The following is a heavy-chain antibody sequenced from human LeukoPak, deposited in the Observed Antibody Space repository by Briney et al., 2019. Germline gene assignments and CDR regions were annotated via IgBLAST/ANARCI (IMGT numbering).Heavy chain of an antibody. V-gene: IGHV3-23*01. J-gene: IGHJ4*02. D-gene: IGHD1-26*01. Sequence: GRSLRLSCAASGFTFSSYGMSWVRQAPGKGLEWVSTISGSGGTTYYADSVKGRFTISRDNSKNALYLQMNSLRAEDTAVYFCAKALYYADYFDYWGQGTLVTVSS. CDR2: ISGSGGTT. CDR1: GFTFSSYG. CDR3: AKALYYADYFDY.